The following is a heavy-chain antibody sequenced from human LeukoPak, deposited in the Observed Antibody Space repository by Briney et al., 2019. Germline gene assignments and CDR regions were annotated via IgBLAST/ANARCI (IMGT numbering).Heavy chain of an antibody. Sequence: PSETLSLTCTVSDGSISSYYWSWIWQPPGKGLEWIGYIYYSGSTNYNPSLKSRVTISADTSKNQFSLKLSSVTAADTAVYYCASTSIAAAGKAFYYYGMDVWGQGTTVTVSS. CDR3: ASTSIAAAGKAFYYYGMDV. D-gene: IGHD6-13*01. CDR1: DGSISSYY. J-gene: IGHJ6*02. V-gene: IGHV4-59*08. CDR2: IYYSGST.